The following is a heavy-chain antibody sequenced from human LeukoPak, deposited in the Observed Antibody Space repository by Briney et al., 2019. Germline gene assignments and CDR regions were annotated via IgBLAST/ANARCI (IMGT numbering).Heavy chain of an antibody. J-gene: IGHJ6*03. D-gene: IGHD1-26*01. Sequence: PSQTLSLTCAISGDSVSSNSAAWNWIRQSPSRGLEWLGRTYYRSKWYNDYAVSVKSRITINPDTSKNQFSLQLNSVTPEDTAVYYCARGWGPGSYYPRGLYYYYYMDVWGKGTTVTVSS. CDR2: TYYRSKWYN. CDR1: GDSVSSNSAA. V-gene: IGHV6-1*01. CDR3: ARGWGPGSYYPRGLYYYYYMDV.